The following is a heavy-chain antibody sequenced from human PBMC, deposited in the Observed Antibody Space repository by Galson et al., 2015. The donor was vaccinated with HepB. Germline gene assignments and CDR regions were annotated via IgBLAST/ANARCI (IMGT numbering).Heavy chain of an antibody. J-gene: IGHJ5*02. D-gene: IGHD3-3*01. CDR2: IYYSGST. Sequence: TLSLTCTVSGGSISSGDYYWSWIRQPPGKGLEWIGYIYYSGSTYYNPSLKSRVTISVDTSKNQFSLKLSSVTAADTAVYYCARGPVLRFLESPLVDPWGQGTLVTVSS. V-gene: IGHV4-30-4*01. CDR1: GGSISSGDYY. CDR3: ARGPVLRFLESPLVDP.